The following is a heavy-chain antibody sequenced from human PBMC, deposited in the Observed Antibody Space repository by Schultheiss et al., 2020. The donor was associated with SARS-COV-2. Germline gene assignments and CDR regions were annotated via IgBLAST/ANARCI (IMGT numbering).Heavy chain of an antibody. V-gene: IGHV3-21*04. CDR2: ISSSSGNI. CDR3: AKDAQTAMVSYYYGMDV. CDR1: GFTFSSYG. J-gene: IGHJ6*02. Sequence: GGSLRLSCAASGFTFSSYGMHWVRQAPGKGLEWVSSISSSSGNIYYADSVRGRFTISRDNAKNSLYLQMNSLRAEDTAVYYCAKDAQTAMVSYYYGMDVWGQGTTVTVSS. D-gene: IGHD5-18*01.